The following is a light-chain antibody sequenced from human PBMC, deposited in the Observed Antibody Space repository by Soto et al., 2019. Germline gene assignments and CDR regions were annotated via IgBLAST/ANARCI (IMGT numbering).Light chain of an antibody. CDR1: SSNIGGNT. V-gene: IGLV1-44*01. Sequence: QLVLTHPPSASGTPGQRVTISCSGSSSNIGGNTVNWYQQVPGAAPKLIIFNNSQRPSGVPDRFSGSKSGTSASLAIGGLQSEDEADYYCSTWDDSLNGPLFGGGTKLTVL. J-gene: IGLJ2*01. CDR3: STWDDSLNGPL. CDR2: NNS.